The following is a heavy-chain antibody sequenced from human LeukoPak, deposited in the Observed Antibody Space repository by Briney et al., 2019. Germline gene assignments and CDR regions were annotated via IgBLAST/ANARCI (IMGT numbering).Heavy chain of an antibody. CDR2: IYYSGST. Sequence: SETLSLTCTVSGGSVSSGSYYWSWIRQPPGKGLEWIGYIYYSGSTNYNPSLKSRVTISVDTSKNQFSLKLSSVTAADTAVYYCARGSSYAMTTPGYWGQGTLVTVSS. CDR1: GGSVSSGSYY. J-gene: IGHJ4*02. CDR3: ARGSSYAMTTPGY. D-gene: IGHD3-16*01. V-gene: IGHV4-61*01.